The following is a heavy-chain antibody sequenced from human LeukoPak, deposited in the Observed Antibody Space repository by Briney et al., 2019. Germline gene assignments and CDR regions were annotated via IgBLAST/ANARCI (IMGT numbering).Heavy chain of an antibody. V-gene: IGHV3-30*18. CDR1: GFTFSSYG. D-gene: IGHD3-10*01. J-gene: IGHJ6*04. CDR3: AKDRNYYGSGSYPTYYYYGMDV. Sequence: GGSLRLSCAASGFTFSSYGMHWVRRAPGKGLEWVAVISYDGSNKYYADSVKGRFTISRDNSKNTLYLQMNSLRAEDTAVYYCAKDRNYYGSGSYPTYYYYGMDVWGKGTTVTVSS. CDR2: ISYDGSNK.